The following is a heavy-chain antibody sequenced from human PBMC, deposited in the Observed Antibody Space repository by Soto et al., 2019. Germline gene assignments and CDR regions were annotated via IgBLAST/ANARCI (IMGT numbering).Heavy chain of an antibody. J-gene: IGHJ4*02. CDR1: GFTFSDYY. Sequence: QVQLVESGGGLVKPGGSLRLSCAASGFTFSDYYMSWIRQAPGKGLEWVSYISSSSSYTNYADSVKGRFTISRDNAKNSLYLQMNSLRAEDTAVYCCARDRDGYNSFDYWGQGTLVTVSS. D-gene: IGHD5-12*01. CDR2: ISSSSSYT. V-gene: IGHV3-11*06. CDR3: ARDRDGYNSFDY.